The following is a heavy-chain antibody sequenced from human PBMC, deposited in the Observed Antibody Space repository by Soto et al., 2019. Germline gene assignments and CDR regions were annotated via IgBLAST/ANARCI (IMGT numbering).Heavy chain of an antibody. V-gene: IGHV3-30*18. D-gene: IGHD1-1*01. CDR1: RFTFSSYG. J-gene: IGHJ6*02. Sequence: LRLSCAASRFTFSSYGMHWVRQAPGKGLEWVAVISYDGSNKYYADSVKGRFTISRDNSKNTLYLQMNSLRAEDTAVYYCAKDVWTKTRDYGMDVWGQGTTVTVSS. CDR3: AKDVWTKTRDYGMDV. CDR2: ISYDGSNK.